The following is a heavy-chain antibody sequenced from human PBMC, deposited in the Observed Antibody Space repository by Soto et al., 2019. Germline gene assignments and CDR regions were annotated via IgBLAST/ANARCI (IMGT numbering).Heavy chain of an antibody. Sequence: SLTCNVSGGSISNYYWTWVRQSPEKGLEWIGYMYYNGNINYNPSLKSRVTISIDTSKNQFSLTLKSVTAADTAVYYCASGGNWFDPWGQGVLVPVSS. CDR3: ASGGNWFDP. CDR1: GGSISNYY. CDR2: MYYNGNI. D-gene: IGHD3-16*01. J-gene: IGHJ5*02. V-gene: IGHV4-59*01.